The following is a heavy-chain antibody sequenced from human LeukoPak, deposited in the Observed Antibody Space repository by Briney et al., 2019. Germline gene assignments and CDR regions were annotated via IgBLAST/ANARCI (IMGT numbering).Heavy chain of an antibody. V-gene: IGHV1-69*13. Sequence: SVKVSCKASGGTFSSYAISWVRQAPGQGLEWMGGIIPIFGTANYAQKFQGRVTITADESTSTAYMELSSLRSEDTAVYYCASVVPAAIEACYYGMDVWGQGTTVTVSS. CDR1: GGTFSSYA. D-gene: IGHD2-2*02. J-gene: IGHJ6*02. CDR3: ASVVPAAIEACYYGMDV. CDR2: IIPIFGTA.